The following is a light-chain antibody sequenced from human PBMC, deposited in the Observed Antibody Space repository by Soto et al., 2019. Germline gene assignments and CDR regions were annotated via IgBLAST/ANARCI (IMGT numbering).Light chain of an antibody. CDR3: QQYGNSPIT. CDR2: GAS. V-gene: IGKV3-20*01. J-gene: IGKJ5*01. Sequence: EIVLTQSPGTLSLSPGERATLSFMASQSVSSSYLAWYQQKPGQAPRLLIYGASSRATGIPDRLSGSGSGTDFTLTISRLEPEDFAVYYCQQYGNSPITFGQGTRLEIK. CDR1: QSVSSSY.